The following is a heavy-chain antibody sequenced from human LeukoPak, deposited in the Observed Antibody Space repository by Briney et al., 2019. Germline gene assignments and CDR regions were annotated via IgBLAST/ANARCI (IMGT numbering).Heavy chain of an antibody. V-gene: IGHV3-21*01. J-gene: IGHJ3*02. Sequence: GGSLRLSCAASGFTFSSYSMNWVRQAPGKGLEWVSSISSSSSYIYYADSVKGRFTISRDNAKNSLYLQMNSLRAEDTAVYYRARVLVVVAATQAFDIWGQGTMVTVSS. CDR1: GFTFSSYS. CDR2: ISSSSSYI. CDR3: ARVLVVVAATQAFDI. D-gene: IGHD2-15*01.